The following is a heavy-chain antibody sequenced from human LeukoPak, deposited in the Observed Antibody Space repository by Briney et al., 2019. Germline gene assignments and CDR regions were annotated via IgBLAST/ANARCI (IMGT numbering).Heavy chain of an antibody. V-gene: IGHV1-2*02. Sequence: ASVKVSCKASGYTFTGYYLHWVRQAPGQGLEWMGWINPDGGGREYAQKFQGRVNMTRDTAISTAYMELSSLTFDDTAIYYCARVGYFYGSGSQTGGYLDYWGQGTLVTVSS. CDR2: INPDGGGR. D-gene: IGHD3-10*01. CDR3: ARVGYFYGSGSQTGGYLDY. CDR1: GYTFTGYY. J-gene: IGHJ4*02.